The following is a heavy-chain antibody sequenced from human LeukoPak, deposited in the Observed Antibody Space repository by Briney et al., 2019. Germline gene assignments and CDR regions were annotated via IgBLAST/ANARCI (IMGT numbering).Heavy chain of an antibody. CDR3: AKDPRGTRDGYNYHLDY. V-gene: IGHV3-23*01. CDR1: GFTFSSYA. D-gene: IGHD5-24*01. CDR2: ISGSGGST. Sequence: PGGSLRLSCAASGFTFSSYAMSWVRQAPGKGLEWVSAISGSGGSTYYADSVKGRFTISRDNSKNTLYLQMNSLRAEDTAVYYCAKDPRGTRDGYNYHLDYWGQGTLVTVSS. J-gene: IGHJ4*02.